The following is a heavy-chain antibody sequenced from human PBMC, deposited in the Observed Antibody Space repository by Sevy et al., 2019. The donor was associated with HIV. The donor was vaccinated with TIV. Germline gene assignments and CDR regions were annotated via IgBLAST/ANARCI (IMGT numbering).Heavy chain of an antibody. CDR2: FDPEDGDPEDGKT. Sequence: ASVKVSCKVSGYTLTKLSMHWVRQTPGKGLEWMTTFDPEDGDPEDGKTIYAQKFLGRVTMTEDTSTDTAYMGLSSLRSEETAVYYCATTKDYYDSSGYPFDSWGQGTLVTVSS. V-gene: IGHV1-24*01. CDR1: GYTLTKLS. CDR3: ATTKDYYDSSGYPFDS. D-gene: IGHD3-22*01. J-gene: IGHJ4*02.